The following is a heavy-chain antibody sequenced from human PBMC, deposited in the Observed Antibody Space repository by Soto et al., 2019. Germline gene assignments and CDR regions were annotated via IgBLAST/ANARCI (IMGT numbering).Heavy chain of an antibody. D-gene: IGHD5-12*01. CDR1: GGSISSYC. Sequence: PSETLSLTCTVSGGSISSYCWSWIRQPPGKGLEWIGYIYYSGSTNYNPSLKSRVTISVDTSKNQFSLKLSSVTAADTAVYYCAGGSGYTVDYWGQGTLVTVSS. V-gene: IGHV4-59*01. CDR3: AGGSGYTVDY. CDR2: IYYSGST. J-gene: IGHJ4*02.